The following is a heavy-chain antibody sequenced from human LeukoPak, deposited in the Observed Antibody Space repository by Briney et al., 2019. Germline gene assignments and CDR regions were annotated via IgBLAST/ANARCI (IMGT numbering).Heavy chain of an antibody. CDR2: ISAYNGNT. CDR3: ARGGYCSSTSCYTNYYYYMDV. V-gene: IGHV1-18*01. J-gene: IGHJ6*03. D-gene: IGHD2-2*02. CDR1: GYTFTSYG. Sequence: ASVKVSCKASGYTFTSYGISWVRQAPGQGLEWMGWISAYNGNTNYAQKLQGRVTMTTDTSTSTAYMELSSLRSEDTAVYYCARGGYCSSTSCYTNYYYYMDVWGKGTTVTVSS.